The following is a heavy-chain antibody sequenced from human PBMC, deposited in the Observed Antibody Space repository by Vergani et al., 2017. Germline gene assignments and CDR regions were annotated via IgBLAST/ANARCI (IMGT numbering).Heavy chain of an antibody. Sequence: QVQLQESGPGLVKPSQTLSLTCTVSGGSISSGDYYWSWIRQPPGKGLEWIGYIHYSGSTYYNPSLKSRVTISVDTSKNQFSLKLSSVTAADTAVYYCARSMTMIVVVTVEGSWFDPWGEGTLVTVSS. CDR2: IHYSGST. CDR1: GGSISSGDYY. D-gene: IGHD3-22*01. J-gene: IGHJ5*02. CDR3: ARSMTMIVVVTVEGSWFDP. V-gene: IGHV4-30-4*01.